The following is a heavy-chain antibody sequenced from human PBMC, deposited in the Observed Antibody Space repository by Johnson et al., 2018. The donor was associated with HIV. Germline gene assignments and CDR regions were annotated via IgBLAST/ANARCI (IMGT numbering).Heavy chain of an antibody. D-gene: IGHD6-13*01. CDR1: GFTFTNYW. Sequence: VQLVESGGGLVQPGGSLRVSCVTSGFTFTNYWMSWVRQAPGKGLEWVANIKQDGSEKHYMDSVNGRFTVSRDNAKNTLYLQMNSLRAEDTALYHCARPLESGYSSSWYAAFDIWGQGTMVTVSS. V-gene: IGHV3-7*05. CDR3: ARPLESGYSSSWYAAFDI. CDR2: IKQDGSEK. J-gene: IGHJ3*02.